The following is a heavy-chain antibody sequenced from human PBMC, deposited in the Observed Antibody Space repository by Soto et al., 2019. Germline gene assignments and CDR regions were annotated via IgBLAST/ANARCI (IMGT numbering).Heavy chain of an antibody. V-gene: IGHV3-33*01. CDR3: ASDGRSQVPGTIDY. J-gene: IGHJ4*02. CDR1: GFTFSSYG. CDR2: ICDDGSNK. D-gene: IGHD1-7*01. Sequence: QVQLVESGGGVVQPGRSLRLSCAASGFTFSSYGMHWVRQAPGKGLEWVAVICDDGSNKYYADSVKGRFTISRDNSKNTMYLQINSQRAEDKAVYYCASDGRSQVPGTIDYWGQGTLVTVSS.